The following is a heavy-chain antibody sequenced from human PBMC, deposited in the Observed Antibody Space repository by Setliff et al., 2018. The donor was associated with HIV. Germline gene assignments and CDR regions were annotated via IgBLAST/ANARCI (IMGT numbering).Heavy chain of an antibody. D-gene: IGHD6-19*01. CDR3: ALGGLSSGWGVS. Sequence: SETLSLTCTVSGGSISSGSYYWSWIRQPAGKGLEWIGHIYTSGSTNYNPSLKSRVTISVDTSKNQFSLKLSSVTAADTAFYYCALGGLSSGWGVSWGQGTLVTVSS. CDR2: IYTSGST. CDR1: GGSISSGSYY. J-gene: IGHJ5*02. V-gene: IGHV4-61*09.